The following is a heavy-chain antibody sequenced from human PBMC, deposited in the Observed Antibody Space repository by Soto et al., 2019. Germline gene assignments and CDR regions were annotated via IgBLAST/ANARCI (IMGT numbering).Heavy chain of an antibody. CDR2: IIPIFGTA. D-gene: IGHD3-22*01. V-gene: IGHV1-69*12. Sequence: QVQLVQSGAEVKKPGSSVKVSCKASGGTFSSYAITWVRQAPGQGLEWMGGIIPIFGTANYAQKFQGRVTITADESTSTAYMELSSLRSEDTAVYYCARDRGHSSGYYPYWFDPWGKGTLVTVSS. CDR3: ARDRGHSSGYYPYWFDP. CDR1: GGTFSSYA. J-gene: IGHJ5*02.